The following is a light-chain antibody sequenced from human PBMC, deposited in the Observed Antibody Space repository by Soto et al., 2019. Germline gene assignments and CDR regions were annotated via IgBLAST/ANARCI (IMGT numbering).Light chain of an antibody. J-gene: IGKJ4*01. CDR3: QKYNSAPLT. CDR2: AAS. CDR1: EGSSNY. V-gene: IGKV1-27*01. Sequence: DIQMTQSPSSLSASVGDRVTITCRASEGSSNYLAWYQKKPGKVTKLLIYAASTLQSGVPSRFSGSGSGTDFTLTISSLQPEDVATYYCQKYNSAPLTFGGGTKVEIK.